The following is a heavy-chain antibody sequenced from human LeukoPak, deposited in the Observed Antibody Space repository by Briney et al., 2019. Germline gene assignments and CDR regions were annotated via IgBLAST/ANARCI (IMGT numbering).Heavy chain of an antibody. V-gene: IGHV3-21*01. CDR2: ISSSSSYI. D-gene: IGHD6-25*01. Sequence: GGSLRLSCAASGFTFDDYGMSWVRQAPGKGLEWVSSISSSSSYIYYADSVKGRFTISRDNAKNSLYLHMNSLRDDDTAVYYCAKAARLGPSHFDYWGRGTLVTVSS. J-gene: IGHJ4*02. CDR3: AKAARLGPSHFDY. CDR1: GFTFDDYG.